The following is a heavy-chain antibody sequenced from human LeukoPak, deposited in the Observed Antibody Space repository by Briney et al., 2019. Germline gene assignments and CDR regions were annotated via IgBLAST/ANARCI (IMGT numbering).Heavy chain of an antibody. CDR2: ISDSGGST. D-gene: IGHD7-27*01. J-gene: IGHJ4*02. CDR1: GFTFSSYA. CDR3: AKDLNWGSLDY. Sequence: GGSLRLSCAASGFTFSSYAMNWVRQAPGKGLEWVSIISDSGGSTYYADSVKGRFTISRDNSKNTLFLQMNSLRVEDTAVYYCAKDLNWGSLDYWGKGTLVTVSS. V-gene: IGHV3-23*01.